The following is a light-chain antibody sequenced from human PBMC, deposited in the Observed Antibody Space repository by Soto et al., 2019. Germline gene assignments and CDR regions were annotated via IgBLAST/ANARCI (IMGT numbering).Light chain of an antibody. CDR2: GAS. J-gene: IGKJ1*01. V-gene: IGKV3-20*01. Sequence: EIVLTQSPGTLSLSPGERATLSCRASQSVSSSYLAWYQHKLGQAPMLLIYGASSSATGTQDRSSGSGSGTEFPLIISRREPEDVALYYCQQYGILWTVGQGTKVEIK. CDR3: QQYGILWT. CDR1: QSVSSSY.